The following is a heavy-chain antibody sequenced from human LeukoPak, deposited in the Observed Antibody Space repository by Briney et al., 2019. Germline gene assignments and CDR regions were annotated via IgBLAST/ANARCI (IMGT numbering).Heavy chain of an antibody. Sequence: ASVKVSCKASGYTFTSYGITWVRQAPGQGLEWMGWITTYNGNTYYAQNFQGRVAMTRNTSISTAYMELSSLRSEDTAVYYCARDVRGRILTGGLHEGFDPWGQGTLVTVSS. CDR1: GYTFTSYG. D-gene: IGHD3-9*01. CDR3: ARDVRGRILTGGLHEGFDP. CDR2: ITTYNGNT. J-gene: IGHJ5*02. V-gene: IGHV1-8*01.